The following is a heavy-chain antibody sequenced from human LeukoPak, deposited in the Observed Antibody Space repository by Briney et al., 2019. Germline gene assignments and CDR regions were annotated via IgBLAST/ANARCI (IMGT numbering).Heavy chain of an antibody. V-gene: IGHV3-7*01. CDR3: ARDRAHNSWSDY. J-gene: IGHJ4*02. D-gene: IGHD6-13*01. CDR2: IKEDGSEL. CDR1: GFTFSGYW. Sequence: GGSLRLSCAASGFTFSGYWMSWVRQAPGKGLEWVANIKEDGSELYYVDSVRGRFTIYRDNAKNSLYLQMHSLRAEDTAVYYCARDRAHNSWSDYWGQGTLVTVSS.